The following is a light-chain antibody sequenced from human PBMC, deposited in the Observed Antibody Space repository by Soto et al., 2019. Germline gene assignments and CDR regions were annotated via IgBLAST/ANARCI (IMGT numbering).Light chain of an antibody. J-gene: IGKJ3*01. Sequence: DIVMTQSPDSLAVSLGERATINCKSSQSVSHRSSTKNHLAWYQQKSGQPPKLLIYWAATRESGVPDRFSGRGSGTDVSLTISSLQAEDVAVYYCHQYETTPLTFGPGTKVDIK. V-gene: IGKV4-1*01. CDR3: HQYETTPLT. CDR2: WAA. CDR1: QSVSHRSSTKNH.